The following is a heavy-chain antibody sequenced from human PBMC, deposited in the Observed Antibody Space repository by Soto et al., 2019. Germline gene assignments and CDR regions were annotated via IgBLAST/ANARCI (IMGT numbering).Heavy chain of an antibody. Sequence: PSETLSLTCTVSGGSISSSSYYWGWIRQPPGKGLEWIGSIYYSGSTYYNPSLKSRVTISVDTSKNQFSLKLSSVTAADTAVYYCAREDVDTAMVFDYWGQGTLVTVSS. CDR1: GGSISSSSYY. CDR3: AREDVDTAMVFDY. J-gene: IGHJ4*02. V-gene: IGHV4-39*01. D-gene: IGHD5-18*01. CDR2: IYYSGST.